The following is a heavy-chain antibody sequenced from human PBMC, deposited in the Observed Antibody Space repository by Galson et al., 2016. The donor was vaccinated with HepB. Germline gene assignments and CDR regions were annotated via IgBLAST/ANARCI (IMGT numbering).Heavy chain of an antibody. Sequence: SETLSLTCAVYGGSFSGYYFIWIRQPPGKGLEWIGEINQSGNTNYNPSLESRVTISADTSKNQFSLKLNSVTAADTAWYYCARRFRYTYGPPYGMDVWGQGTTVTVSS. D-gene: IGHD5-18*01. V-gene: IGHV4-34*01. J-gene: IGHJ6*02. CDR3: ARRFRYTYGPPYGMDV. CDR2: INQSGNT. CDR1: GGSFSGYY.